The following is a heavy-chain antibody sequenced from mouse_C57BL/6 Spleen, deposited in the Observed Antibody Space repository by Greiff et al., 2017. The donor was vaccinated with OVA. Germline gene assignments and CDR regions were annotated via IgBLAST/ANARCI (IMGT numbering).Heavy chain of an antibody. CDR1: GFTFSSYA. CDR3: ARDEGGGLRSFAY. J-gene: IGHJ3*01. V-gene: IGHV5-4*01. Sequence: EVKLVESGGGLVKPGGSLKLSCAASGFTFSSYAMSWVRQTPEKRLEWVATISDGGSYTYYPDNVKGRFTISRDNAKNNLYLQMSHLKSEDTAMYYCARDEGGGLRSFAYWGQGTLVTVSA. CDR2: ISDGGSYT. D-gene: IGHD1-1*01.